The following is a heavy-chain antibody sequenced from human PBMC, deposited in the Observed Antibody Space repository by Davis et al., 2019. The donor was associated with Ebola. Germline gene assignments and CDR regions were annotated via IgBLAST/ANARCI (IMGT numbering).Heavy chain of an antibody. CDR1: GYTFTSYA. J-gene: IGHJ4*02. V-gene: IGHV1-3*01. CDR3: AREAALTLGAFDY. Sequence: ASVKVSCKASGYTFTSYAMHWVRQAPGQRLKWMGWINAGNGNTKYSQKFQGRVTITRDTSASTAYMELSSLRSEDTAVYYCAREAALTLGAFDYWGQGTLVTVSS. D-gene: IGHD7-27*01. CDR2: INAGNGNT.